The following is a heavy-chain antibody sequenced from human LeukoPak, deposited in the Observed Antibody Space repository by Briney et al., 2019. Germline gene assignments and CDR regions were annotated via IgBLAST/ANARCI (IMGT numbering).Heavy chain of an antibody. Sequence: GGSLRLSCAASGFTFNSYAMNWVRQAPGKGLDWVSAVSASGGRTYYADSVKGRFTISRDNSKNTLYLQMSNLRADDTAVYYCAKGQRPQECGGDCDIPKYYVMDVWGQGTTVTVSS. V-gene: IGHV3-23*01. CDR1: GFTFNSYA. D-gene: IGHD2-21*02. J-gene: IGHJ6*02. CDR2: VSASGGRT. CDR3: AKGQRPQECGGDCDIPKYYVMDV.